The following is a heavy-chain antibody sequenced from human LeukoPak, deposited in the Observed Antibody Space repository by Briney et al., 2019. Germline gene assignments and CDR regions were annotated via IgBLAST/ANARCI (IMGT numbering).Heavy chain of an antibody. CDR1: GFTFSSYA. CDR2: ISGSGGST. J-gene: IGHJ4*02. D-gene: IGHD5-18*01. CDR3: AKAEGVVDTAH. Sequence: GGSLSLSCAASGFTFSSYAMSWVRQAPGKGLEWVSAISGSGGSTYYADSVKGRFTISRDNSKNTLYLQMNSLRAEDTAVYYCAKAEGVVDTAHWGQGTLVAVSS. V-gene: IGHV3-23*01.